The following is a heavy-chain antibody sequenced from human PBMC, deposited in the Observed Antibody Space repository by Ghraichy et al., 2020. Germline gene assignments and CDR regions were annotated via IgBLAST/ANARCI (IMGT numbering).Heavy chain of an antibody. CDR2: IKQDGSEK. D-gene: IGHD3-10*01. Sequence: GGSLRLSCAASGFTFSSYWMSWVRQAPGKGLEWVANIKQDGSEKYYVDSVKGRFTISRDNAKNSLYLQMNSLRAEDTAVYYCAREIYYGSGSYVVYYYYMDVWGKGTTVTVSS. CDR3: AREIYYGSGSYVVYYYYMDV. J-gene: IGHJ6*03. CDR1: GFTFSSYW. V-gene: IGHV3-7*03.